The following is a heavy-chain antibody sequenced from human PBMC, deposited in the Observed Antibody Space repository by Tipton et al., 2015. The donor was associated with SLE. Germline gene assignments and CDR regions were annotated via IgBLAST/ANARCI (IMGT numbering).Heavy chain of an antibody. J-gene: IGHJ4*02. CDR2: MYPGGTT. Sequence: SLRLSCAASGFIVSDNYMNWVRQAPGKGLEWVSVMYPGGTTYFADSVKGRLTISRDSSKNTLYLQMNSLRAEDTAVYYCARIDERDGYNIVYWGQGTLVTVSS. V-gene: IGHV3-53*05. D-gene: IGHD5-24*01. CDR3: ARIDERDGYNIVY. CDR1: GFIVSDNY.